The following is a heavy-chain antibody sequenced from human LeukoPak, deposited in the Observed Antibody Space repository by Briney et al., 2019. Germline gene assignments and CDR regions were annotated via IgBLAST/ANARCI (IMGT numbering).Heavy chain of an antibody. CDR3: ARAGDTDYGNINWFDP. J-gene: IGHJ5*02. Sequence: GGSLRLSCAASGFTFSSYRMNWVRQAPGKGLEWVSSISSSSSHIYYADSVKGRFTISRDDAKNSLYLQMNSLRVEDTAVYYCARAGDTDYGNINWFDPWGQGTLVTVSS. CDR1: GFTFSSYR. CDR2: ISSSSSHI. V-gene: IGHV3-21*03. D-gene: IGHD4-17*01.